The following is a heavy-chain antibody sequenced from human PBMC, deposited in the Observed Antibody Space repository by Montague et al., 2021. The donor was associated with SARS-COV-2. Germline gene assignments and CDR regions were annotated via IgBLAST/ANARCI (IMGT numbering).Heavy chain of an antibody. J-gene: IGHJ4*02. CDR1: NGSISGHY. CDR2: IHYSGTT. CDR3: ARLGGSGSYLAFDY. Sequence: SETLSLTCTVSNGSISGHYWTWIRQSSGRGLEWLAYIHYSGTTDYNPSLKSRLTLSVDTSKNQFSLTLTSLTAADTAIYYCARLGGSGSYLAFDYWGQGTLVTVSS. V-gene: IGHV4-59*08. D-gene: IGHD3-10*01.